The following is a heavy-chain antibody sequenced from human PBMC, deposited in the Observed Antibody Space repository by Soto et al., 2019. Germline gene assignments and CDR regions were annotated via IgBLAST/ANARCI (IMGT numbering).Heavy chain of an antibody. CDR3: AKGRGQNWKFDY. CDR2: ISGSGGTA. CDR1: GFTFSSYA. V-gene: IGHV3-23*01. D-gene: IGHD1-1*01. Sequence: EVQLLESGGGSVQPGGSLRLSCAASGFTFSSYAMHWVRRPPGRGLEWVSSISGSGGTAYYAESVKGRFSSSRDSLVNTLYLEMTSLGAEDTAVSYCAKGRGQNWKFDYWRQGTLVTVSP. J-gene: IGHJ4*02.